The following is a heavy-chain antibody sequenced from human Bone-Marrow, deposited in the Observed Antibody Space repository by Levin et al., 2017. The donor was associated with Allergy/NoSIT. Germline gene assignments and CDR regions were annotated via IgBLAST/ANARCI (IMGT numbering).Heavy chain of an antibody. D-gene: IGHD1-26*01. Sequence: SQTLSLPCTVSGGSISTTTYYWGWIRQPPGKGLEWIGSISYSGTTYYNPSLKSRVTISVDTSKNQFSLKLPSVTAEDTAVYFCASQYSASSTWGYWGQGTLVNVSS. J-gene: IGHJ4*02. CDR2: ISYSGTT. V-gene: IGHV4-39*07. CDR1: GGSISTTTYY. CDR3: ASQYSASSTWGY.